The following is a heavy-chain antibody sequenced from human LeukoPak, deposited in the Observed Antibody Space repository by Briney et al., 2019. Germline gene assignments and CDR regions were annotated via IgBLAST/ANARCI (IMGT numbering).Heavy chain of an antibody. V-gene: IGHV3-7*03. D-gene: IGHD3-22*01. J-gene: IGHJ4*02. Sequence: GGSLRLSCAASGFTFSSYRMSWVRQAPGKGLEWVANIKQDGSEKYYVDSVKGRFTISRDNAKNSLYLQMNSLRAEDTAVYYCAKMRNYYDSSGYLGYFDYWGQGTLVTVSS. CDR3: AKMRNYYDSSGYLGYFDY. CDR2: IKQDGSEK. CDR1: GFTFSSYR.